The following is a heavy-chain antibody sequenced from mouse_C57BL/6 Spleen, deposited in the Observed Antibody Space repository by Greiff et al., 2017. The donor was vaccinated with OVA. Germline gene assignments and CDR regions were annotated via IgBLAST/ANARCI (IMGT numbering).Heavy chain of an antibody. CDR2: IWSGGST. CDR1: GFSLTSYG. D-gene: IGHD2-4*01. Sequence: VKLQESGPGLVQPSQSLSITCTVSGFSLTSYGVHWVRQSPGKGLEWLGVIWSGGSTDYNAAFISRLSISKDNSKSQVFFKMNSLQADDTAIYYCARNWGEIYYDYDWFAYWGQGTLVTVSA. J-gene: IGHJ3*01. V-gene: IGHV2-2*01. CDR3: ARNWGEIYYDYDWFAY.